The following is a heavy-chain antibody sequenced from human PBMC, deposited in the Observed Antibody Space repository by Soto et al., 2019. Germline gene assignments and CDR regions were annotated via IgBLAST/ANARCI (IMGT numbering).Heavy chain of an antibody. V-gene: IGHV5-51*01. J-gene: IGHJ3*02. D-gene: IGHD6-19*01. CDR1: GYSFTSYW. CDR2: IYPGDSDT. Sequence: GESLKISCKGSGYSFTSYWIGWVRQMPGKGLEWMGIIYPGDSDTRYSPSFQGQVTISADKSISTAYLQRSSLKASDTAMYYCARPRYSSGWYTDDAFDIWGQGTMVTVSS. CDR3: ARPRYSSGWYTDDAFDI.